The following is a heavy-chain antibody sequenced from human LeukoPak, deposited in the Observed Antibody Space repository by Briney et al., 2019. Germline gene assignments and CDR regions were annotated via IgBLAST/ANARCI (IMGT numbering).Heavy chain of an antibody. CDR1: GYTFTSYG. CDR2: INAYNGNT. D-gene: IGHD6-19*01. V-gene: IGHV1-18*01. J-gene: IGHJ5*02. Sequence: ASVKLSCKASGYTFTSYGISWVRQPPGQGLEWMGWINAYNGNTNYAPILQGRVTMTTDTSTSTSFMVLTSLSSDDTAVYYWAKLYSSGWCDHWGQGTLVTVSS. CDR3: AKLYSSGWCDH.